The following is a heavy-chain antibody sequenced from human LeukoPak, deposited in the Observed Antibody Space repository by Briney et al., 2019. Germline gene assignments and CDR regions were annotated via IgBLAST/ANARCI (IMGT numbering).Heavy chain of an antibody. CDR2: IYYSGST. V-gene: IGHV4-59*08. D-gene: IGHD6-13*01. Sequence: SETLSLTCTVSGGSISSYYWSWIRQPPGKGLEWIGYIYYSGSTNYNPSLKSRVTISVDTSKNQFSLKLSSVTAADTAVYYCARLPNAGCSWYYYYYGMDVWGQGNTVTVSS. CDR3: ARLPNAGCSWYYYYYGMDV. CDR1: GGSISSYY. J-gene: IGHJ6*02.